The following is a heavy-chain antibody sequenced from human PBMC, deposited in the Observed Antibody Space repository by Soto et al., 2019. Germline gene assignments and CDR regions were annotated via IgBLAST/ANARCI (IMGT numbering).Heavy chain of an antibody. V-gene: IGHV3-74*01. CDR1: GVTFSGNW. J-gene: IGHJ4*02. CDR3: AGGIWNDNAY. CDR2: INPDGSNT. D-gene: IGHD1-1*01. Sequence: GGSLIISCAASGVTFSGNWMHWVRQAPGKGLLWVSRINPDGSNTDYADSVKGRFTISRDNAKNTLYLQMNSLRAEDTAVYYCAGGIWNDNAYWGQGTLVTVSS.